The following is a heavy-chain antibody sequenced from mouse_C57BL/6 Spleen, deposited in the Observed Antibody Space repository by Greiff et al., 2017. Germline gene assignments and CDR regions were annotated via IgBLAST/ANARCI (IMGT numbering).Heavy chain of an antibody. CDR2: IHPNSGST. CDR3: ARQAYYSNPYYFDY. Sequence: QLQLKQPGAELVKPGASVTLSCKASGYTFTSYWMHWVKQRPGQGLEWIGMIHPNSGSTNYNEKFKSKATLTVDKSSSQAYMQLSSLPSEDSAVYYCARQAYYSNPYYFDYWGQGTTLTVSS. V-gene: IGHV1-64*01. CDR1: GYTFTSYW. J-gene: IGHJ2*01. D-gene: IGHD2-5*01.